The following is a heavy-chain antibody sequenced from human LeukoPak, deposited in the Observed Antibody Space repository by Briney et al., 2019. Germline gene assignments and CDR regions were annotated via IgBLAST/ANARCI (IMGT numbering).Heavy chain of an antibody. Sequence: SETLSLTCTVSGGSISSYYWSWFRQPAGRGLEWVGRIYTSGSTNCNPSLKSRVTMSVDTSKNQFSLRLSSVTAADTAMYYCARAVPPGYYYSMDVWGQGTTVTVSS. CDR1: GGSISSYY. CDR2: IYTSGST. J-gene: IGHJ6*02. V-gene: IGHV4-4*07. D-gene: IGHD2-2*01. CDR3: ARAVPPGYYYSMDV.